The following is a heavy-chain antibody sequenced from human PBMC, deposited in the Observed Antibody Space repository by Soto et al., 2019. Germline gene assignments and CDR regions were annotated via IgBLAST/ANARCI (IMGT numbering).Heavy chain of an antibody. J-gene: IGHJ4*02. Sequence: ASVKVSGKASGGTFSSYAISWVRQAPGQGLEWMGGIIPIFGTANYAQKFQGRVTITADKSTSTAYMELSSLRSEDTAVYYCARGRPRDGYNRGLGYWGQGTLVTVSS. V-gene: IGHV1-69*06. CDR1: GGTFSSYA. CDR3: ARGRPRDGYNRGLGY. D-gene: IGHD3-10*01. CDR2: IIPIFGTA.